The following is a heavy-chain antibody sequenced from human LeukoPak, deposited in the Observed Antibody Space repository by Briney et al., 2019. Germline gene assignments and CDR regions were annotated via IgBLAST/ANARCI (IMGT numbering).Heavy chain of an antibody. CDR2: ISGLTTYI. CDR1: GFTFSSYS. CDR3: ARGRTSGGMTTEIDY. Sequence: TGGSLRLSCAASGFTFSSYSMNWVRQAPGKGLEWVSSISGLTTYIYYADSLKGRFTISRDNAKNSLFLQMNSLRAEDTAVYYCARGRTSGGMTTEIDYWGQGTLVTVSS. D-gene: IGHD4-11*01. J-gene: IGHJ4*02. V-gene: IGHV3-21*01.